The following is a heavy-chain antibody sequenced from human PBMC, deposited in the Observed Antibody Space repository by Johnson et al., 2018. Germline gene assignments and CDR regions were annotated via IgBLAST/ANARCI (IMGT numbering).Heavy chain of an antibody. D-gene: IGHD6-13*01. V-gene: IGHV3-7*01. CDR3: ASPMYSRAAFDI. CDR1: GFTFSSYW. Sequence: VQLVQSGGGVVQPGGSLRLSCAASGFTFSSYWMSWVRQAPGKGLEWVANIKQDGSEKYYADSVKGRFTTSRDNSKNTLYLQMNSLRAEATAVYYCASPMYSRAAFDIWGQGTMVTVSS. J-gene: IGHJ3*02. CDR2: IKQDGSEK.